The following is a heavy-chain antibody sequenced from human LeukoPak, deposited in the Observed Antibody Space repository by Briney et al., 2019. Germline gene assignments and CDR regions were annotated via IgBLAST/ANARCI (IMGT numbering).Heavy chain of an antibody. J-gene: IGHJ2*01. V-gene: IGHV4-59*01. D-gene: IGHD1-26*01. CDR1: GGSISSYY. Sequence: PSETLSLTCTVFGGSISSYYWSWIRQPPGKGLEWIGYIYYSGSTNYNPSLKSRVTISVDTSKNQFSLKLSSVTAADTAVYYCARGVGATYDLWGRGTLVTVSS. CDR3: ARGVGATYDL. CDR2: IYYSGST.